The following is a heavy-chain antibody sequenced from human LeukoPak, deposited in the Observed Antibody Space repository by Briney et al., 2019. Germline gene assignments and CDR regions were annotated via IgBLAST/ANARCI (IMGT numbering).Heavy chain of an antibody. CDR2: IKEDGSQK. V-gene: IGHV3-7*01. CDR3: VGLVRQTYFYSTF. CDR1: GFSFSTYW. Sequence: GGSPRLSCVASGFSFSTYWMNWVRQAPGKGLEWVANIKEDGSQKYYVDSVNGRFTISRDNAKNSLYLQMNTLRDEDTAVYYCVGLVRQTYFYSTFWGQGVLVTVSS. D-gene: IGHD3-9*01. J-gene: IGHJ4*02.